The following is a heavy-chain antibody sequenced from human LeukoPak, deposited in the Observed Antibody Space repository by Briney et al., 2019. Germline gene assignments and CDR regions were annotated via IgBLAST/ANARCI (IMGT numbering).Heavy chain of an antibody. J-gene: IGHJ4*02. D-gene: IGHD3-9*01. CDR2: IYWDDDK. Sequence: SGPTLVKPTQTLTLTCTFSGFSLSTSGVGVGWIRQPPGKALEWLALIYWDDDKRYSPSLKSRLTITKDTSKNQVVLTMTNMDPVDTATYYCAHTLLFYDILTGYYPSYYFDCWGQGTLVTVSS. V-gene: IGHV2-5*02. CDR1: GFSLSTSGVG. CDR3: AHTLLFYDILTGYYPSYYFDC.